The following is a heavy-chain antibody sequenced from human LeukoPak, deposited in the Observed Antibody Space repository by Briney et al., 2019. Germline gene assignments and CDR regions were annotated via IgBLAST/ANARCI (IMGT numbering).Heavy chain of an antibody. CDR1: GFTFSTSA. D-gene: IGHD6-19*01. Sequence: GGSLRLSCAASGFTFSTSAMNWVRQAPGKGLEWVSGFSSSGGSTYYADSVKGRFIISRDNSKNTLYLQMHSLRAEDTAIYYCAKSYSSGWHFFDYWGQGTLVTVSS. V-gene: IGHV3-23*01. CDR3: AKSYSSGWHFFDY. CDR2: FSSSGGST. J-gene: IGHJ4*02.